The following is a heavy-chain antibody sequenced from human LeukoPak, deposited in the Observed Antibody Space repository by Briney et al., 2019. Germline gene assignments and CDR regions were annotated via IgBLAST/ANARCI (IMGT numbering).Heavy chain of an antibody. V-gene: IGHV4-34*01. D-gene: IGHD4-17*01. CDR3: ARPKLVTTWSYGMDV. CDR2: INHSGST. CDR1: GGSFSGYY. Sequence: SETLSLTCAVYGGSFSGYYWSWIRQPPGKGLEWIGEINHSGSTNYNPSLKSRVTISVDTSKNQFSLKLSSVTAADTAVYYCARPKLVTTWSYGMDVWGQGTTVTVSS. J-gene: IGHJ6*02.